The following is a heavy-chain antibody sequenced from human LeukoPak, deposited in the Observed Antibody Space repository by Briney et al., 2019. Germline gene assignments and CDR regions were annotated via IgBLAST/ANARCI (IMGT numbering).Heavy chain of an antibody. J-gene: IGHJ4*01. CDR1: GFTFSDYV. CDR3: ARGSYDSSGQFDY. CDR2: ISTHGNYI. D-gene: IGHD3-22*01. V-gene: IGHV3-21*01. Sequence: PGGSLRLSCAASGFTFSDYVMNWIRQAPGKGLEWVSYISTHGNYIYYADSLKGRFTISRDNAENSLFLQMNSLRAEDTAVYYCARGSYDSSGQFDYWGHGTLVTVSS.